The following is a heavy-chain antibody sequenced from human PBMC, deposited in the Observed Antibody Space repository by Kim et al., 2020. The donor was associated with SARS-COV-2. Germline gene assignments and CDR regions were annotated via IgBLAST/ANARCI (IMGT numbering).Heavy chain of an antibody. V-gene: IGHV3-23*01. Sequence: GGSLRLSCAASGFTFSSYAMTWVRQAPGKGLEWVSTISTSGGTFYADSVKGRFTISRDNSKNTLYLQMSSLRAEDTAVYYCAKSEMLDHWGQGTLVTVSS. CDR3: AKSEMLDH. J-gene: IGHJ5*02. CDR2: ISTSGGT. CDR1: GFTFSSYA.